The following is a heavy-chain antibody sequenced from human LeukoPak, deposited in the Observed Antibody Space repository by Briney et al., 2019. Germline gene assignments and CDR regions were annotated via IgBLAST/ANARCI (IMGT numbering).Heavy chain of an antibody. D-gene: IGHD2-15*01. CDR2: INHSGST. CDR3: ARDCSGGSCYPGYFDY. V-gene: IGHV4-34*01. J-gene: IGHJ4*02. Sequence: PSETLSLTCAVYGGSFSGYYWSWIRQPPGKGLEWIGEINHSGSTNYNPSLKSRVTISVDTSKNQFSLKLSSVTAADTAVYYCARDCSGGSCYPGYFDYWGQGTLVTVSS. CDR1: GGSFSGYY.